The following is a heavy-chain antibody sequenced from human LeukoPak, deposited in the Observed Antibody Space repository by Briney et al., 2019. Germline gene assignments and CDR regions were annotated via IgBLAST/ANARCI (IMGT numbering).Heavy chain of an antibody. D-gene: IGHD3-10*01. CDR3: ARVPYGSGSSIDY. Sequence: PGGSLRLSCAASGFTFSSYSMNWVRQSPGKGLEWVSSISSSSSYIYYADSVKGRFTISRDNAKNSLYLQMNSLRAEDTAVYYCARVPYGSGSSIDYWGQGTLVTVSS. CDR2: ISSSSSYI. V-gene: IGHV3-21*01. J-gene: IGHJ4*02. CDR1: GFTFSSYS.